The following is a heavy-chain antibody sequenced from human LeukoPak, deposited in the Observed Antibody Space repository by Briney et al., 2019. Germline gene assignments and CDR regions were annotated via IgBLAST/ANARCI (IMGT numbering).Heavy chain of an antibody. CDR1: GGSISSHY. Sequence: PETLSLTCTVSGGSISSHYWSWIRQPPGKGLEWIGYIYYSGSTNYNPSLKSRVTISVDTSKNQFSLKLSSVTAADTAVYYCARVWRPYYYYYYMDVWGKGTTVTVSS. CDR2: IYYSGST. CDR3: ARVWRPYYYYYYMDV. J-gene: IGHJ6*03. D-gene: IGHD3-16*01. V-gene: IGHV4-59*11.